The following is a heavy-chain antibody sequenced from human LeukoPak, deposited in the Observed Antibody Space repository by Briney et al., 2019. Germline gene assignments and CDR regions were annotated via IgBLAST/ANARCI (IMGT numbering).Heavy chain of an antibody. CDR2: ISYDGSNK. V-gene: IGHV3-30*04. CDR1: GFTFSSYA. D-gene: IGHD3-10*01. Sequence: GGSLRLSCAASGFTFSSYAMHWVRQAPGKGLEWVAVISYDGSNKYYADSVKGRFTISRDNAKNSLYLQMNSLRAEDTAVYYCARAITMVRGVIRNNWFDPWGQGTLVTVSS. J-gene: IGHJ5*02. CDR3: ARAITMVRGVIRNNWFDP.